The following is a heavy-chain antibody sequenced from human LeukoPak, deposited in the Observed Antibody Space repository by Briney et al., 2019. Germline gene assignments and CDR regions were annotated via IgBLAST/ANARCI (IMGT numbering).Heavy chain of an antibody. J-gene: IGHJ4*02. V-gene: IGHV3-23*01. CDR1: GFTFSSYA. CDR2: ITANGGRT. CDR3: AKGTSTFDY. Sequence: GGSLRLSCVASGFTFSSYAMNWVRQAPGKGLEWVSTITANGGRTYYADSVKGRFTISRDNSKNTLYLQMNSLRAEDTAVYYCAKGTSTFDYWGQGTLVTVSS. D-gene: IGHD1-14*01.